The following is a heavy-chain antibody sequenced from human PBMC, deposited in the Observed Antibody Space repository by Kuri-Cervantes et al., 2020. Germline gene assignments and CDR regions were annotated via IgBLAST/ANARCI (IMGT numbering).Heavy chain of an antibody. D-gene: IGHD3-3*02. CDR1: GFTFRNYA. J-gene: IGHJ4*02. CDR3: XKDRSRICGXXXSLVGGY. CDR2: IGVTVSNT. V-gene: IGHV3-23*01. Sequence: GGSLRLSCAASGFTFRNYAMNWVRQAPGKGLEWVSGIGVTVSNTYYIDSVKGRFTISRDNSKNTLYLQMNNLRADDTAVYYCXKDRSRICGXXXSLVGGYWGQGTLVPSPQ.